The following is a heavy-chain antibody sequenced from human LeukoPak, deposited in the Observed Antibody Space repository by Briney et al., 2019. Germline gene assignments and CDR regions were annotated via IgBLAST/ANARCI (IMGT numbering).Heavy chain of an antibody. CDR3: ARPGGSLAAHFDH. D-gene: IGHD2-15*01. CDR2: VYHGGDT. J-gene: IGHJ4*02. CDR1: GGSISRSPYY. Sequence: PSETLSLTCTVPGGSISRSPYYWAWIRQPPGKGLEWIGSVYHGGDTYYNPSLKSRATISVDTSKNQFYLRLRSVTAADTAVYYCARPGGSLAAHFDHWGQGTLVAVSS. V-gene: IGHV4-39*01.